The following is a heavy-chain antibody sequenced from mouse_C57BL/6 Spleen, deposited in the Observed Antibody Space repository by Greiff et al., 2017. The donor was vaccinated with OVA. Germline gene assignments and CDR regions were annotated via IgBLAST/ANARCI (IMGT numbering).Heavy chain of an antibody. CDR2: IRSKSNNYAT. V-gene: IGHV10-1*01. CDR1: GFSFNTYA. CDR3: VRQLWYFDV. Sequence: GGGLVQPKGSLKLSCAASGFSFNTYAMNWVRQAPGKGLEWVARIRSKSNNYATYYADSVKDRFTISRDDSESMLYLQMNNLKTEDTAMYYCVRQLWYFDVWGTGTTVTVSS. J-gene: IGHJ1*03.